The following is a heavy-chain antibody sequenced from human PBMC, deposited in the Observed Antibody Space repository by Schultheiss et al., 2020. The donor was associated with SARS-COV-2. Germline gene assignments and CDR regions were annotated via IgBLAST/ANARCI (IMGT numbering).Heavy chain of an antibody. J-gene: IGHJ5*02. V-gene: IGHV4-59*12. CDR1: GGSISSYY. D-gene: IGHD2-21*01. Sequence: SQTLSLTCTVSGGSISSYYWSWIRQPPGKGLEWIGYIYYSGSTYYNPSLKSRVTISVDTPKNQFSLKLSSVTAADTAVYYCARVEMIAWFDPWGQGTLVTVSS. CDR2: IYYSGST. CDR3: ARVEMIAWFDP.